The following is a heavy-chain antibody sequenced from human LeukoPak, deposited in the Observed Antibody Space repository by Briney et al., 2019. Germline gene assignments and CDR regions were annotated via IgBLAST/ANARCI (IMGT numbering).Heavy chain of an antibody. CDR1: GFTFTNYA. Sequence: GGSLRLSCAGSGFTFTNYAMSWVRQAPGKGLEWVSSVGARGANTFYADSVKGRFTISRDNSKNTLYLQMNSLRAEDTAVYYCAIGQLWSPSHWGQGALVTVSS. V-gene: IGHV3-23*01. CDR2: VGARGANT. D-gene: IGHD5-18*01. CDR3: AIGQLWSPSH. J-gene: IGHJ4*02.